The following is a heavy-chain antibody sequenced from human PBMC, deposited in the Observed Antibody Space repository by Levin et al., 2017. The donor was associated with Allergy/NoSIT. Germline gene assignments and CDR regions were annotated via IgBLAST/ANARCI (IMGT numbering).Heavy chain of an antibody. V-gene: IGHV3-33*01. CDR2: IWYDGSNK. CDR1: GFTFSSYG. J-gene: IGHJ4*02. CDR3: ARDREILYALDY. Sequence: GGSLRLSCAASGFTFSSYGMHWVRQAPGKGLEWVAVIWYDGSNKYYADSVKGRFTISRDNSKNTLYLQMNSLRAEDTAVYYCARDREILYALDYWGQGTLVTVSS. D-gene: IGHD3-16*01.